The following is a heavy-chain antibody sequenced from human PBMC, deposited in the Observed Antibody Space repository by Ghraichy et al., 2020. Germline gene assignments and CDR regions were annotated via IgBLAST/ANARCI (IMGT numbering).Heavy chain of an antibody. V-gene: IGHV3-74*01. D-gene: IGHD2-15*01. J-gene: IGHJ4*02. CDR1: GFTLSNYW. Sequence: GESLNISCAASGFTLSNYWMHWVRHAPGKGLVWVSRIKSDGSDTSYADSVKGRFTISRDNAKNTLYLQMNSLRAEDTAVYYCAREYCRGGRCYFGTGGSHFDYWGQGTLVTVSS. CDR3: AREYCRGGRCYFGTGGSHFDY. CDR2: IKSDGSDT.